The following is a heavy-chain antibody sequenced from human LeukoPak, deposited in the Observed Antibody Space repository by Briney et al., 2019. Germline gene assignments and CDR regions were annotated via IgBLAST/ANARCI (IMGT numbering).Heavy chain of an antibody. CDR3: AKERDYRVSTSCDY. J-gene: IGHJ4*02. Sequence: GSLRLSCAASGFTFSNFGMHWVRQAPGKGLEWVAVISYDGKVTFYADSVKGRFTISRDNSKNTLYLHMTSLRGGDTALYYCAKERDYRVSTSCDYWGQGTQVTVSS. CDR1: GFTFSNFG. V-gene: IGHV3-30*18. D-gene: IGHD3-10*01. CDR2: ISYDGKVT.